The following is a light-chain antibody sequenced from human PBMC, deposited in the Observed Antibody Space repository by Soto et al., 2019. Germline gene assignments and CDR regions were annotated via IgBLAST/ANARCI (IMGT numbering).Light chain of an antibody. CDR3: CSDAGRSAYFV. V-gene: IGLV2-11*01. CDR2: DVS. Sequence: QSALTQPRSVSGSPGQSVTISCTGTSSDVGTYNYVSWYQQHPGKAPKVVIYDVSQRPSGVPDRFSGSKSGNTASLSISGLQGEDEADYYCCSDAGRSAYFVFGTGTKLTVL. CDR1: SSDVGTYNY. J-gene: IGLJ1*01.